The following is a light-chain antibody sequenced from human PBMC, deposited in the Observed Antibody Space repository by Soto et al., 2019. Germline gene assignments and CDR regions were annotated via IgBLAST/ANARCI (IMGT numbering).Light chain of an antibody. CDR3: LQYHYRPYT. CDR2: DGY. CDR1: RHSIRF. V-gene: IGKV1-33*01. J-gene: IGKJ2*01. Sequence: DIQMTQSPSSLSASVGDRVSITCPASRHSIRFINWFQQKPGKAPRLLIYDGYILESGVPSRFNGSGSETHFTLSINSLQPEDTATYFCLQYHYRPYTFGQGTMVEI.